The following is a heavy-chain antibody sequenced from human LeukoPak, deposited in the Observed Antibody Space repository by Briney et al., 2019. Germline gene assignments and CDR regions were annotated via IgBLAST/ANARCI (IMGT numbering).Heavy chain of an antibody. Sequence: SETLSLTCTVSGGSISSYYWSWIRQPPGKGLEWIGYISYNRGTNYNPSFRSRVTISVDTSKNQFSLKVNSVTPADTAVYYCARVISVAGYDYWGQGTLVTVSS. CDR1: GGSISSYY. CDR3: ARVISVAGYDY. CDR2: ISYNRGT. D-gene: IGHD6-19*01. V-gene: IGHV4-59*01. J-gene: IGHJ4*02.